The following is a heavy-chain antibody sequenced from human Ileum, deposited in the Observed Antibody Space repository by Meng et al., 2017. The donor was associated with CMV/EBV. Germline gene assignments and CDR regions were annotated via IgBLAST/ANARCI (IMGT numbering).Heavy chain of an antibody. CDR1: GFTSGDSA. V-gene: IGHV3-49*04. CDR2: VRSKAYGGTT. J-gene: IGHJ4*02. CDR3: TLRGEALFDY. Sequence: SWTASGFTSGDSAMTWVRQAPGKGLEWVGFVRSKAYGGTTDYAASVKGRFTISRDDSKGIAYLQMNSLKTEDTAVYYCTLRGEALFDYWGQGTLVTVSS. D-gene: IGHD3-3*01.